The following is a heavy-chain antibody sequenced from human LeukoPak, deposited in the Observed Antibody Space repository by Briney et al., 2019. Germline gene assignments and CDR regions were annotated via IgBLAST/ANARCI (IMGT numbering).Heavy chain of an antibody. J-gene: IGHJ4*02. CDR2: INHSGST. CDR3: ARRRADTTLDEGVDY. V-gene: IGHV4-34*01. D-gene: IGHD5-18*01. CDR1: EFTFSNYA. Sequence: GSLRLSCAASEFTFSNYAMNWVRQAPGKGQEWIGEINHSGSTNYNPSLKSRVTISVDTSKNQFSLKLSSVTAADTAVYYCARRRADTTLDEGVDYWGQGTLVTVSS.